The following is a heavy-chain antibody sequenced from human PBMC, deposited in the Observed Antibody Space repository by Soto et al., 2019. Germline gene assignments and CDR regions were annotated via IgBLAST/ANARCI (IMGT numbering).Heavy chain of an antibody. Sequence: AGGSLRLSCAASGFTFSSYAMSWVRQAPGKGLEWVSTITGSGGNTYYPDSVKGRFTISRDNSKNTLYLQMNSLRAEDTAIYYCAKTRAYDHFDYWGQGTLVTVSS. D-gene: IGHD5-12*01. CDR1: GFTFSSYA. CDR3: AKTRAYDHFDY. J-gene: IGHJ4*02. CDR2: ITGSGGNT. V-gene: IGHV3-23*01.